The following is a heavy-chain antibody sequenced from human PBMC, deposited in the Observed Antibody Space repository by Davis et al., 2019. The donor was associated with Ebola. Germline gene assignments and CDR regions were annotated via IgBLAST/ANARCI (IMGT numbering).Heavy chain of an antibody. J-gene: IGHJ3*01. D-gene: IGHD2-21*02. CDR1: GFTFSSYS. Sequence: GGSLRLSCAASGFTFSSYSMNWVRQAPGKGLEWVSYISSSSNTIYYADSVKGRFTISRDNAKNSLFLQMNNLRDEDTAVYYCVRGRDIVVVTATPCFGFWGQGTMVTVSS. CDR3: VRGRDIVVVTATPCFGF. V-gene: IGHV3-48*02. CDR2: ISSSSNTI.